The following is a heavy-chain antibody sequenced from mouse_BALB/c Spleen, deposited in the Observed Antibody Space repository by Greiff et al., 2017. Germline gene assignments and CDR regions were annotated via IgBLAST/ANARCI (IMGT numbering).Heavy chain of an antibody. CDR3: ARDWIYYYGYFDY. D-gene: IGHD1-1*01. Sequence: EVQLQESGGGLVQPGGSLKLSCAASGFTFSSYGMSWVRQTPDKRLELVATINSNGGSTYYPDSVKGRFTISRDNAKNTLYLQMSSLKSEDTAMYYCARDWIYYYGYFDYWGQGTTLTVSS. CDR1: GFTFSSYG. V-gene: IGHV5-6-3*01. J-gene: IGHJ2*01. CDR2: INSNGGST.